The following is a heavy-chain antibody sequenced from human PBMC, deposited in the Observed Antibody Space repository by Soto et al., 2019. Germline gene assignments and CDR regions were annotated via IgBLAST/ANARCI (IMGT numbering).Heavy chain of an antibody. V-gene: IGHV1-8*01. CDR3: ARGTTNFGRWNYVPQTHYGMDV. D-gene: IGHD1-7*01. Sequence: GASVKVSCKASGYTFTSYDITWVRQATGQGLEWMGWMNPNSGNTGYAQKFQGRVTMTRNTTISTAYMELSSLRSEDTAVYYCARGTTNFGRWNYVPQTHYGMDVWGQGTTVTVSS. CDR2: MNPNSGNT. J-gene: IGHJ6*02. CDR1: GYTFTSYD.